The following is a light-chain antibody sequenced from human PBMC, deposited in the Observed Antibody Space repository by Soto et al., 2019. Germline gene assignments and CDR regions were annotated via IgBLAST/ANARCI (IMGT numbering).Light chain of an antibody. J-gene: IGKJ4*01. V-gene: IGKV1-33*01. CDR1: QGISKS. Sequence: DIQMTQSPSSLSASVGDRVTITCQADQGISKSLSWYQQKTGMAPKLLIYDASNLETGVPSRFSGSGSGIDFTLTISSLQPEDFGRYYCQQYDDLPFTFGGGTKVEIK. CDR3: QQYDDLPFT. CDR2: DAS.